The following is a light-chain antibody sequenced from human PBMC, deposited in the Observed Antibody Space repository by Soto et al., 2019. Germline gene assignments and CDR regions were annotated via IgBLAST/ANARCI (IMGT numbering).Light chain of an antibody. CDR3: SSYTSSSNYV. CDR2: EVS. CDR1: SSDVDGYNY. J-gene: IGLJ1*01. Sequence: QSVLTQPASVSGSPGQSITISCTGTSSDVDGYNYVTWYQQHPGKAPKLMIYEVSNRPSGVSNRFSGSQSGNTASLTISGLQAEDEADYYCSSYTSSSNYVFGTGTKVTVL. V-gene: IGLV2-14*01.